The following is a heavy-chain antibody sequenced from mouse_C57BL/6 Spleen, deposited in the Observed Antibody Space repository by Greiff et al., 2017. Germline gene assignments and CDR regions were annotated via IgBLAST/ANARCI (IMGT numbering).Heavy chain of an antibody. J-gene: IGHJ1*03. CDR3: ARKAYGSSSSYWYFDV. CDR1: GYTFTDYY. Sequence: QVQLQQSGAELVRPGASVKLSCKASGYTFTDYYINWVKQRPGQGLEWIARIYPGSGNTYYNATFKGKATLTAEKSSSTAYMQLSSLTSEDSAVYFCARKAYGSSSSYWYFDVWGTGTTVTVSS. D-gene: IGHD1-1*01. V-gene: IGHV1-76*01. CDR2: IYPGSGNT.